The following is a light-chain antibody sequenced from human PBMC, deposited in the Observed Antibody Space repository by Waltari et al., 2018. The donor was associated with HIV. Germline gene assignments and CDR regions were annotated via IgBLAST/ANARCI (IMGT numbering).Light chain of an antibody. Sequence: QSVLTQTPSASGTPGQRVTIPSSGSSSHIGPTSVYWFPQFPGTPPKLLIYKNDQRPSGVSDRFSAAKSGTSASLAISGLRTEDESDFYCAAWDDIRSGWIFGGGTKLTVL. V-gene: IGLV1-47*01. J-gene: IGLJ2*01. CDR2: KND. CDR3: AAWDDIRSGWI. CDR1: SSHIGPTS.